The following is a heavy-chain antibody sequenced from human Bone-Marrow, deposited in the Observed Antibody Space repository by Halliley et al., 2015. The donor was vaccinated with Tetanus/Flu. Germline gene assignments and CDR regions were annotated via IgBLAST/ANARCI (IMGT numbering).Heavy chain of an antibody. V-gene: IGHV1-69*12. CDR3: GRALVANRPYYYYGMDV. Sequence: VQLVQSGAEVRKPGSSVRVSCKTSGGTFSNYALSWVRQAPGQGLEWMGGIIPVFKSPRYAQRFQGKITITADESTTTAYMELSSLKSDDTAVYYCGRALVANRPYYYYGMDVWGQGTTVAVSS. D-gene: IGHD2-8*02. CDR1: GGTFSNYA. CDR2: IIPVFKSP. J-gene: IGHJ6*02.